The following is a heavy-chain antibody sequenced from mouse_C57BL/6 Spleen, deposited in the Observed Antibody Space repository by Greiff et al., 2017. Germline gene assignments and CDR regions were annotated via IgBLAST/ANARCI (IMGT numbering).Heavy chain of an antibody. CDR2: IDPSDSYT. D-gene: IGHD4-1*01. V-gene: IGHV1-50*01. CDR3: ARSLNWAGGGFAY. Sequence: QVQLQQPGAELVKPGASVKLSCKASGYTFTSYWMQWVKQRPGQGLEWIGVIDPSDSYTNYNQKFKGKATLTVDTSSSTAYMQLSSLTSEDSAVYYCARSLNWAGGGFAYWGQGTLVTVSA. CDR1: GYTFTSYW. J-gene: IGHJ3*01.